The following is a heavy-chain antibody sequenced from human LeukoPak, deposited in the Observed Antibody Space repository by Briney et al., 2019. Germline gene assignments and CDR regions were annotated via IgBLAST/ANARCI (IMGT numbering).Heavy chain of an antibody. Sequence: SVKVSCKASGGTFSSYAISWVRQAPGQGLEWMGGIIPIFGTANYAQKFQGRVTITADESTSTAYMELSSLRSEDTAVYYCARDTMVRGVPFDPWGQGTLVTVSS. V-gene: IGHV1-69*01. CDR3: ARDTMVRGVPFDP. D-gene: IGHD3-10*01. CDR2: IIPIFGTA. CDR1: GGTFSSYA. J-gene: IGHJ5*02.